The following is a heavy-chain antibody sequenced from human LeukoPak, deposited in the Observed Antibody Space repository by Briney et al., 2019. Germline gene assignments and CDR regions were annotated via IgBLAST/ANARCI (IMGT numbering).Heavy chain of an antibody. J-gene: IGHJ4*02. CDR1: GFTFSTSW. V-gene: IGHV3-74*01. D-gene: IGHD6-6*01. Sequence: GRSLRLSCIASGFTFSTSWMNWVSQLPGKGLVWVSRINVDGSRTVYADSVKGRFTISRDNAKNALYLQMNSLRAEDTAVYYCRHGNSSGDYWGQGTLVTVSS. CDR2: INVDGSRT. CDR3: RHGNSSGDY.